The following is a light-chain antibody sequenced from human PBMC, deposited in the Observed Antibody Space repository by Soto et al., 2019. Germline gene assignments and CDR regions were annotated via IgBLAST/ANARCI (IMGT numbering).Light chain of an antibody. CDR3: QQYGTSTPWT. Sequence: EIVLTQSQGTLSLSPGERATLSCRASQSVSSNYLAWYQQKPGQAPRLLIYGASSRSTDIPDRFSGSGSGTDFSLTISRREPEDFAVYYCQQYGTSTPWTFGQGTKVEIK. J-gene: IGKJ1*01. CDR1: QSVSSNY. CDR2: GAS. V-gene: IGKV3-20*01.